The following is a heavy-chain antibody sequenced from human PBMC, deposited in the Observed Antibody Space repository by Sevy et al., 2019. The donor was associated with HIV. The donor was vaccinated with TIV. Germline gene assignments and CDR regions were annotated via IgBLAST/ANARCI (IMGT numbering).Heavy chain of an antibody. CDR1: GFTFDSYW. Sequence: GGSLRLSCAASGFTFDSYWLHWVRQDPWKGLEWVSCVDIDGSRTEYADSVKGRFTISRDNAKNMLYLEMNSLRVEDTAEYYCARGTALGSFEPWGQGTQVTISS. D-gene: IGHD5-18*01. J-gene: IGHJ5*02. CDR3: ARGTALGSFEP. CDR2: VDIDGSRT. V-gene: IGHV3-74*01.